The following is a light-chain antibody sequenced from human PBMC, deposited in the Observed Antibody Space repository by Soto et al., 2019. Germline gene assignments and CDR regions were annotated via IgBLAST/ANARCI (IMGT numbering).Light chain of an antibody. V-gene: IGKV4-1*01. CDR3: HQYYGAPPYT. CDR1: QSVLYSSNNKNS. CDR2: WAS. J-gene: IGKJ2*01. Sequence: DIVMTQSPDSLAVSLGERATINCKSSQSVLYSSNNKNSLAWYQQKPGQPPKLLIYWASTRESGVPDRFSGSGSGTDFSLTISSLQAEDVAVYSCHQYYGAPPYTFGQGTNLEI.